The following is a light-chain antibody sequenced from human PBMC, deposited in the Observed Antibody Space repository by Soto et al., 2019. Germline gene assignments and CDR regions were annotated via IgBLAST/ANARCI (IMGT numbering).Light chain of an antibody. CDR1: SSDIGYYNY. Sequence: QSVLTQPASVSGSPGQSITISCTGTSSDIGYYNYVSWYQQYPGKAPKLIIYEVNNRPSGDSNRFSGSKSANTASLTISGLQAEDEADYHCSSYTTISTVVFGAGTKVTVL. CDR2: EVN. CDR3: SSYTTISTVV. V-gene: IGLV2-14*01. J-gene: IGLJ1*01.